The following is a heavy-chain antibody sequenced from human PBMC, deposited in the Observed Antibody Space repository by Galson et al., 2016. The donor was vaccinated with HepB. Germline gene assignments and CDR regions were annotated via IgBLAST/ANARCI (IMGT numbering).Heavy chain of an antibody. J-gene: IGHJ6*02. V-gene: IGHV5-10-1*01. CDR3: ARALEYGSRNYYDYDAIDG. CDR1: GYRLTDYW. CDR2: IDPDDSYT. Sequence: QSGAEVKEPGESLRISCQGSGYRLTDYWITWVRQVPGKGLQWMGRIDPDDSYTNYSPSFQGHVTISVDKSINTAYLQWSTLKASDTAIYYCARALEYGSRNYYDYDAIDGWGPGTTVIVSS. D-gene: IGHD4-17*01.